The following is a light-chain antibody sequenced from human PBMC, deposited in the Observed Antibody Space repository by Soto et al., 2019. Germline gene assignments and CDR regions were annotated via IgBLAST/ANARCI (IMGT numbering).Light chain of an antibody. CDR2: GAS. J-gene: IGKJ5*01. V-gene: IGKV3-15*01. CDR3: KQYNNWPIT. CDR1: QSISDT. Sequence: EIVMTQSPATLSVSPGGRATLSCRASQSISDTLAWYQQKPGQAPRLLIYGASTRATGIQARFSGSGSGTEFTLTISSLQSEDFAVYYCKQYNNWPITFGQGTRLEIK.